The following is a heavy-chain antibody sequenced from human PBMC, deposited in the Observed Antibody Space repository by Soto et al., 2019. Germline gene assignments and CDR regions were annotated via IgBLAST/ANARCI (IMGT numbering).Heavy chain of an antibody. CDR2: INPNSGGT. D-gene: IGHD6-19*01. V-gene: IGHV1-2*02. CDR3: AREGLASDSSDLYYYYGMDV. J-gene: IGHJ6*02. Sequence: EASVKVSCKTSGYTFTDYYIHWVRQAPGQGLEWMGWINPNSGGTNYAQKFQGRVTTTRDTSISTAYMELSRLRSDDTAVYYCAREGLASDSSDLYYYYGMDVWGQGTTVTVSS. CDR1: GYTFTDYY.